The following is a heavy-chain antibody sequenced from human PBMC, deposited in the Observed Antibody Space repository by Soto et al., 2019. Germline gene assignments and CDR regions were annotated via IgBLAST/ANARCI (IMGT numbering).Heavy chain of an antibody. CDR3: ARVAGGYSGHGNFDY. D-gene: IGHD5-12*01. CDR2: IYYSGST. J-gene: IGHJ4*02. V-gene: IGHV4-59*01. Sequence: SETLSLTCTVSGGSISSYYWSWIRQPPGKGLEWIGYIYYSGSTNYNPSLKSRVTISVDTSKNQFSLKLSSVTAADTAVYYCARVAGGYSGHGNFDYWGQGTLVTVSS. CDR1: GGSISSYY.